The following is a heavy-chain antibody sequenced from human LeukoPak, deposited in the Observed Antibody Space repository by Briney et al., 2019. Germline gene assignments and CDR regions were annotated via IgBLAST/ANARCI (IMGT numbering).Heavy chain of an antibody. D-gene: IGHD5-18*01. CDR3: ARTDQRGYTYGYSAFDI. CDR2: INYSGST. V-gene: IGHV4-39*01. J-gene: IGHJ3*02. CDR1: GGSISSSSYY. Sequence: SETLSLTCTVSGGSISSSSYYWGWIRQPPGKGLEWIGSINYSGSTYDNPSLKSRVTISVDTSKNQFSLQLSSVTAADTAVYYCARTDQRGYTYGYSAFDIWGQGTMVTVSS.